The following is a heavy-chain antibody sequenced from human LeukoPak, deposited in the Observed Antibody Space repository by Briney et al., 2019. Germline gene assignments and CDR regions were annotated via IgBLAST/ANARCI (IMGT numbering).Heavy chain of an antibody. J-gene: IGHJ6*04. CDR1: GGTFSSYA. Sequence: ASVKVSCKASGGTFSSYAISWVRQAPGQGLEWMGGIIPIFGTANYAQKFQGRVTITADKSTSTAYMELSSLRSEDTAVYYCARFWGYCSGGSCYSNYYYGMDGGGKGTTVTVSS. V-gene: IGHV1-69*06. CDR2: IIPIFGTA. D-gene: IGHD2-15*01. CDR3: ARFWGYCSGGSCYSNYYYGMDG.